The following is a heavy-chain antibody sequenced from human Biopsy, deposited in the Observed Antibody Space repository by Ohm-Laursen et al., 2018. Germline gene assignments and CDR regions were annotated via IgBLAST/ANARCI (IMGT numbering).Heavy chain of an antibody. D-gene: IGHD1-26*01. J-gene: IGHJ4*02. CDR1: GGSIYNFF. CDR2: IYYSGST. CDR3: ARVGAGAPSIDYFDY. Sequence: SDTLSLTCTVSGGSIYNFFWSWIRQLPGKGLEWIGYIYYSGSTNYNPSLKSRVTISVDRSKNHFSLELSSVTAADTAVYYCARVGAGAPSIDYFDYWGQGALVTVSS. V-gene: IGHV4-59*07.